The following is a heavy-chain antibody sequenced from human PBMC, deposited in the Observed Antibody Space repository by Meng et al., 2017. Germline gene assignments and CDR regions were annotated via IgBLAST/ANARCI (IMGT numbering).Heavy chain of an antibody. CDR3: ARDVPPCERQLADAFDI. V-gene: IGHV3-23*01. Sequence: GESLKISCAASGFTFSSYAMSWVRQAPGKGLEWVSAISGSGGSTYYADSVKGRFTISRDNSKNTLYLQMNSLRAEDTAVYYCARDVPPCERQLADAFDIWGQGTMVTVSS. CDR1: GFTFSSYA. D-gene: IGHD1-1*01. J-gene: IGHJ3*02. CDR2: ISGSGGST.